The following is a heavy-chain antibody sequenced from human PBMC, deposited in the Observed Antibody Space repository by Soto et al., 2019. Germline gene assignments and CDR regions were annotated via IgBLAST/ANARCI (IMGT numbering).Heavy chain of an antibody. CDR3: ARVYGSGSLTNWFDP. CDR1: GGSITNYL. J-gene: IGHJ5*02. Sequence: TLSLTCTVSGGSITNYLWSWIRQSPGKGLEWIGYIYYSGTTNYNPSLMSRVTISVDTSKSHFSLKLTSVTAADTAVYYCARVYGSGSLTNWFDPWGRGTLVTVSS. CDR2: IYYSGTT. V-gene: IGHV4-59*01. D-gene: IGHD3-10*01.